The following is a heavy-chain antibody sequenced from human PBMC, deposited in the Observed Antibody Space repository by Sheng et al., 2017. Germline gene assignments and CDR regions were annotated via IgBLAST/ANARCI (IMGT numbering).Heavy chain of an antibody. V-gene: IGHV3-48*03. Sequence: EVQLVESGGGLVQPGGSLRLSCAASGFTFSSYEMNWVRQAPGKGLEWVSYISSSGSTIYYADSVKGRFTISRDNAKNSLYLQMNSLRAEDTAVYYCARLGGVGATTILYYFDYWGQGTLVTVSS. CDR3: ARLGGVGATTILYYFDY. CDR2: ISSSGSTI. J-gene: IGHJ4*02. D-gene: IGHD1-26*01. CDR1: GFTFSSYE.